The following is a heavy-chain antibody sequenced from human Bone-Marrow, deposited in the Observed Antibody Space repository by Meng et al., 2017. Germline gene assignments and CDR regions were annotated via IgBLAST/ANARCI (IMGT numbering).Heavy chain of an antibody. J-gene: IGHJ4*02. CDR2: IWYDGSNK. CDR3: ARDGDY. V-gene: IGHV3-33*01. Sequence: VEMVVVWGGLVQLGWSLRLSCAASGSALSSYGMHWVRQARGKGLEWVAVIWYDGSNKYYADSVKGRFTISRDNSKNTLYLQMNSLRAEDTAVYYCARDGDYWGQGTLVTVSS. CDR1: GSALSSYG.